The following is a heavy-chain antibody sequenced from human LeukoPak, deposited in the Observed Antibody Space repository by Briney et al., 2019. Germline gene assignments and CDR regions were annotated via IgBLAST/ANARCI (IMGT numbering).Heavy chain of an antibody. Sequence: GGSLRLSCSASGFTFSSYPMHWVRQAPGKGLEYVSTISSIGGSTYHADPVKGRFNISRDNSKNTLYLQMSSLRTEDTAVYFCVKTTTVALDYWGQGTLVTVSS. V-gene: IGHV3-64D*09. CDR3: VKTTTVALDY. D-gene: IGHD4-23*01. CDR2: ISSIGGST. J-gene: IGHJ4*02. CDR1: GFTFSSYP.